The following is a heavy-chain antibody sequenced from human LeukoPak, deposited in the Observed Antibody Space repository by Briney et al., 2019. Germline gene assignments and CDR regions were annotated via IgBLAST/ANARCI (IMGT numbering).Heavy chain of an antibody. CDR3: ARLPRIYSSSWYRNNYGMDV. Sequence: SETLSLTCTVSGGSISSYYWSWIRQPPGKGLGWIGEINHSGSTNYNPSLKSRVTISVDTSKNQFSLKLSSVTAADTAVYYCARLPRIYSSSWYRNNYGMDVWGQGTTVTVSS. CDR1: GGSISSYY. CDR2: INHSGST. D-gene: IGHD6-13*01. J-gene: IGHJ6*02. V-gene: IGHV4-34*01.